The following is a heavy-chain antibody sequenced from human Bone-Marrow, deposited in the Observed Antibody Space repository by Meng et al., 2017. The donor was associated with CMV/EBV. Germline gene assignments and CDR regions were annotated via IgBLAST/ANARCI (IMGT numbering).Heavy chain of an antibody. Sequence: GESLKISCAASGFTFSSYSMNWVRQAPGKGLEWVSSISVTSTYIYYADSVKGRFTISRDNAKNSLYLQMNSLRAEDTAVYYCARDRYCSSTSCIYYYYGMDVWGQGTTVTVSS. CDR1: GFTFSSYS. V-gene: IGHV3-21*01. CDR2: ISVTSTYI. D-gene: IGHD2-2*01. J-gene: IGHJ6*02. CDR3: ARDRYCSSTSCIYYYYGMDV.